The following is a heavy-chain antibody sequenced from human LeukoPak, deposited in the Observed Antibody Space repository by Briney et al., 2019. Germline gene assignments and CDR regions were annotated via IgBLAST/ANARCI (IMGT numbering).Heavy chain of an antibody. D-gene: IGHD3-10*01. V-gene: IGHV1-2*02. J-gene: IGHJ6*02. Sequence: ASVKVSCKASGYTFTGYYMHWVRQAPGQGLEWMGWINPNSGGTNYAQKFQGRVTMTRDASISTAYMELSRLRSDDTAVYYCARDTYYYGSGSYPTYYYYGMDVWGQGTTVTVSS. CDR2: INPNSGGT. CDR1: GYTFTGYY. CDR3: ARDTYYYGSGSYPTYYYYGMDV.